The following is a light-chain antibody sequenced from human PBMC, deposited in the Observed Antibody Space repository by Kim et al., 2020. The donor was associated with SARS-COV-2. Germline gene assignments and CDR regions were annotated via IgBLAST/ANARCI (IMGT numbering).Light chain of an antibody. CDR1: QDIANS. Sequence: ASVGDRVAITCWASQDIANSLVWYQQKPGKVPKLLIYAASTLQSGVPSRFSGSGSGTQFTLTIGSLQTEDVATYYCQKYNSAPWTFGPGTKVDIK. V-gene: IGKV1-27*01. CDR3: QKYNSAPWT. CDR2: AAS. J-gene: IGKJ1*01.